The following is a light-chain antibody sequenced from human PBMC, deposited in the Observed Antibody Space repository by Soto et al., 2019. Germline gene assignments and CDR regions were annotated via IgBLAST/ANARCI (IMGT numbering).Light chain of an antibody. CDR2: RNN. J-gene: IGLJ2*01. V-gene: IGLV1-47*01. CDR3: AAWDDSLSVL. CDR1: SSNIGSNY. Sequence: VLTQPPSASGTPGQRVTISCSGSSSNIGSNYVYWYQQLPGTAPKLLIYRNNQRPSGVPDRFSGSKSGTSASLAISGLRSEDEADYYCAAWDDSLSVLFGGGTKLTVL.